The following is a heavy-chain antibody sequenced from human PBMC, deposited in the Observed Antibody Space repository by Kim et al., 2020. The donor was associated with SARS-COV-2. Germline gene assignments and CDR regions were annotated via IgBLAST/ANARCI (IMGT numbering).Heavy chain of an antibody. J-gene: IGHJ5*02. CDR3: AKRGAVAGTVFSPWFDP. V-gene: IGHV3-23*01. D-gene: IGHD6-19*01. CDR2: ISGSGGST. Sequence: GSLRLSCAASGFTFSSYAMSWVRQAPGKGLEWVSAISGSGGSTYYADSVKGRFTISRDNSKNTLYLQMNSLRAEDTAVYYCAKRGAVAGTVFSPWFDPWGQGTLVTVSS. CDR1: GFTFSSYA.